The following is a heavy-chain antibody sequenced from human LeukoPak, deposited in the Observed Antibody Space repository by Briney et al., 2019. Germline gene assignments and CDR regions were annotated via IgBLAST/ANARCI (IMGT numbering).Heavy chain of an antibody. D-gene: IGHD4-17*01. CDR2: IGTAGDT. V-gene: IGHV3-13*01. CDR3: ARGDYGDYDDAFDI. J-gene: IGHJ3*02. Sequence: GGSLRLSCAASGFTFSSYDMRWVRQATGKGLEWVSAIGTAGDTYYPGSVKGRLTISRENAKNSLYLQMNSLRAGDTAVYYCARGDYGDYDDAFDIWGQGTMVTVSS. CDR1: GFTFSSYD.